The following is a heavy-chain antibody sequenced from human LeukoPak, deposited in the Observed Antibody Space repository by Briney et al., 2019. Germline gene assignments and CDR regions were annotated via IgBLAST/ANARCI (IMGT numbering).Heavy chain of an antibody. CDR1: GYIFTHYW. V-gene: IGHV5-51*01. CDR2: IYPADSDT. CDR3: AAAGITIFGVQGAFDI. J-gene: IGHJ3*02. Sequence: GESLKISCQVSGYIFTHYWIGWVRQMPGKGLESMGIIYPADSDTTYSPSFQGQVTISADKSISTVYLQWSSLKASDTAMYYCAAAGITIFGVQGAFDIWGQGTMVTVSS. D-gene: IGHD3-3*01.